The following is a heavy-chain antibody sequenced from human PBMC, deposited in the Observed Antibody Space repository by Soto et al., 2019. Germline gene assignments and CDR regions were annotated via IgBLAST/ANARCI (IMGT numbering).Heavy chain of an antibody. V-gene: IGHV3-23*01. CDR3: AHPRGFGVFDAYDI. J-gene: IGHJ3*02. Sequence: EVQLLESGGGLVQPGGSLRLSCAASGFTFSTYAMSWVRQAPGQGLVWVSAISGSGGRTFYADSVKGRFTISRDNSLNTLYLQMNSRRTEDTAVYYCAHPRGFGVFDAYDIWGQGTMVTVSS. CDR2: ISGSGGRT. CDR1: GFTFSTYA. D-gene: IGHD3-10*01.